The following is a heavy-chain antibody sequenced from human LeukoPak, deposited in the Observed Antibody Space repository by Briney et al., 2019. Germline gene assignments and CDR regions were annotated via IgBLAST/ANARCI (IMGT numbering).Heavy chain of an antibody. Sequence: KPSQTLSLTCTVSGGSISSGGYFWSWIRQPPGKGLEWIGYIYHKGSTNYNPSLKSRVTISVDKSKNQFSLKMNSVTAADTAVYYCARGGYSSIGDYWGQGTLVTVSS. CDR2: IYHKGST. V-gene: IGHV4-30-2*01. J-gene: IGHJ4*02. D-gene: IGHD6-13*01. CDR1: GGSISSGGYF. CDR3: ARGGYSSIGDY.